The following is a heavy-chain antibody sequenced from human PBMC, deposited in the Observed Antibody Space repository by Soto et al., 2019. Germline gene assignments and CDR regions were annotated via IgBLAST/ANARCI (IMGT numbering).Heavy chain of an antibody. D-gene: IGHD1-26*01. J-gene: IGHJ4*02. CDR3: TPVSRSGLSGCHPGD. CDR2: IKSKTDGGTT. CDR1: GFTFSNAW. Sequence: EVQLVESGGGLVKPGGSLRLSCAASGFTFSNAWMSWVRQAPGKGLEWVGRIKSKTDGGTTDYAAPVKGRITISRDDSKDALYLQMSSLTTEATAVYYCTPVSRSGLSGCHPGDWGQGTLVTFSS. V-gene: IGHV3-15*01.